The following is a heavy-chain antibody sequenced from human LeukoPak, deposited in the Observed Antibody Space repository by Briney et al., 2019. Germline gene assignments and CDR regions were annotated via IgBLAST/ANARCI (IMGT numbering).Heavy chain of an antibody. CDR1: GYHFTTYW. CDR3: ASTYGGYAEFDY. V-gene: IGHV5-51*01. D-gene: IGHD5-12*01. CDR2: IYPRDSDT. Sequence: GESLKIPCKSSGYHFTTYWIGRVRPIPGKGLEWMGIIYPRDSDTRYSPSFQGQVTISADKSISTAYLQWSSLKASDTAMYYCASTYGGYAEFDYWGQGTLVTVSS. J-gene: IGHJ4*02.